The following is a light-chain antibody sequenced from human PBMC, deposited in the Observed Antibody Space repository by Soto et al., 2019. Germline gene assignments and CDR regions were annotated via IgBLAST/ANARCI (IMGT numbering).Light chain of an antibody. CDR3: SSFTTSGHYV. CDR2: DVN. V-gene: IGLV2-14*03. J-gene: IGLJ1*01. Sequence: QSVLTQPAPVSGSPGQSIAVSCTGTSSDVGAYNYVSWYQHHPGKVPKLIIYDVNNRPSGVSDRFSGSKSGDTASLTISGLQPEDEADYYCSSFTTSGHYVFGSGTKVTVL. CDR1: SSDVGAYNY.